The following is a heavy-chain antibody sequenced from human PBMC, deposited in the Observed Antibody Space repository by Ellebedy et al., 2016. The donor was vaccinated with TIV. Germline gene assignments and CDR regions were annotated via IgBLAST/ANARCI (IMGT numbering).Heavy chain of an antibody. V-gene: IGHV1-3*04. J-gene: IGHJ4*02. Sequence: AASVKVSCKVSGYDFSNSGMHWVRQAPGQRPEWMAWINTGNGNTRSSQKFQGRVTIARDTSASTAYMELSSLRSEDTAVYYCARAMGSCSGGSCYPLDYWGQGSLVTVSS. D-gene: IGHD2-15*01. CDR1: GYDFSNSG. CDR3: ARAMGSCSGGSCYPLDY. CDR2: INTGNGNT.